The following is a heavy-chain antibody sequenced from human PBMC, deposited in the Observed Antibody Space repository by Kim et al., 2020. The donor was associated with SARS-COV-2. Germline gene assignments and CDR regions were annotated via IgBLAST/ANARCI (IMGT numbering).Heavy chain of an antibody. CDR2: INHSGST. CDR3: RAIAVAGTGDY. Sequence: SETLSLTCAVYGGSFSGYYWSWIRQPPGKGLEWIGEINHSGSTNYNPSLKSRVTISVDTSKNQFSLKLSSVTAADTAVYYCRAIAVAGTGDYWGQGTLVTVSS. D-gene: IGHD6-19*01. V-gene: IGHV4-34*01. J-gene: IGHJ4*02. CDR1: GGSFSGYY.